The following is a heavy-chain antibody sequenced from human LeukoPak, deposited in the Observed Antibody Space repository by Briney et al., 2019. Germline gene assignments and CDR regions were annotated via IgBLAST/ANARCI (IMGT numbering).Heavy chain of an antibody. CDR2: INHSGST. Sequence: SETLSLTCAVYGGSFSGYYWSWIRQPPGKGLEWIGEINHSGSTNYNPSLKSRVTISVDTSKNQFSLKLSSVTAADTAVYYCANIPQSSGWYEYFQHWGQGTLVTVSS. D-gene: IGHD6-19*01. CDR1: GGSFSGYY. V-gene: IGHV4-34*01. CDR3: ANIPQSSGWYEYFQH. J-gene: IGHJ1*01.